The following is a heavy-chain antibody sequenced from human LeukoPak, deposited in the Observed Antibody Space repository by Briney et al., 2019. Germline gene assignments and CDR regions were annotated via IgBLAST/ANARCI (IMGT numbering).Heavy chain of an antibody. Sequence: SQTLSLTCTVSGGSISSGDYYWSWIRRPPGKGLEWIGYIYYSGSTYYNPSLKSRTTISGDTSKNQFSLKLSSVTAADTAVYYCARVYAPLFGGGYFDYWGQGTLVTVSS. J-gene: IGHJ4*02. V-gene: IGHV4-30-4*08. D-gene: IGHD2-15*01. CDR3: ARVYAPLFGGGYFDY. CDR1: GGSISSGDYY. CDR2: IYYSGST.